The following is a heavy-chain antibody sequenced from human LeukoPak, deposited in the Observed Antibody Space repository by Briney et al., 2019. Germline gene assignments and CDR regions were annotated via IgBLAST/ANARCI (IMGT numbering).Heavy chain of an antibody. D-gene: IGHD3-10*01. V-gene: IGHV3-30*04. Sequence: GRSLRLSCAASGFTFSSYAMHWVRQAPGKGLEWVAVISYDGSNKYYADSVKGRFTISRDNSKNTLYLQMNSLRAEDTAVYYCARDWRGGSNKYYYDMDVWGKGTTVTVSS. J-gene: IGHJ6*04. CDR3: ARDWRGGSNKYYYDMDV. CDR1: GFTFSSYA. CDR2: ISYDGSNK.